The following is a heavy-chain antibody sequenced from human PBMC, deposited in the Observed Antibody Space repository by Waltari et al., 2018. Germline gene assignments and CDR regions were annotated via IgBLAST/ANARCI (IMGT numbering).Heavy chain of an antibody. V-gene: IGHV4-39*02. J-gene: IGHJ4*02. Sequence: QLHLQESGPGLVKPSETLSLTCSVSGDSISSTRYYWGWIRQPPGKGLEWIGSFVYNANTYYNPSLKSRVSISVDTSKNHFSLQLMSVTAADTAIYYCARPGRVGGGSLMALDYWGQGTLVTVSS. CDR3: ARPGRVGGGSLMALDY. CDR2: FVYNANT. CDR1: GDSISSTRYY. D-gene: IGHD2-15*01.